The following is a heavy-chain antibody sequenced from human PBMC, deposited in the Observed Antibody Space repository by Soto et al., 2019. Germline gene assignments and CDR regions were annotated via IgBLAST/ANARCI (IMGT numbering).Heavy chain of an antibody. CDR1: GGSISSSNW. CDR3: ARGGCSWSAPRYIDL. V-gene: IGHV4-4*02. D-gene: IGHD6-13*01. CDR2: IYHSGST. J-gene: IGHJ2*01. Sequence: QVQLQESGPGLVKPSGTLSLTCAVSGGSISSSNWWSWVRQPPGKGLEWIGEIYHSGSTNHNPSLESGGTRAVDTSKNQFPLKLSSVTAADTAVYYCARGGCSWSAPRYIDLWGRGTLVIVSS.